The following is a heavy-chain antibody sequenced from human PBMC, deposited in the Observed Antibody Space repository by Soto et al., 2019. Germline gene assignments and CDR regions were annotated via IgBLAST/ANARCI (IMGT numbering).Heavy chain of an antibody. J-gene: IGHJ5*02. D-gene: IGHD3-3*01. Sequence: GGSLRLSCTTSGFSFGDYAMTLVRQAPGKGLGCVCFIRNPAAGGTTEYATSVKGRFIISRDDSMSSAYLQVNSLKVDDSAVYYCVRGSFGYYGPWGQGTLVTVSS. CDR2: IRNPAAGGTT. CDR3: VRGSFGYYGP. CDR1: GFSFGDYA. V-gene: IGHV3-49*04.